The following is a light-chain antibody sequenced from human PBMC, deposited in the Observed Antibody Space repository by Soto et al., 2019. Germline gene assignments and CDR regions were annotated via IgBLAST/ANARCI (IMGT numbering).Light chain of an antibody. CDR2: EVI. J-gene: IGLJ1*01. CDR1: SSDVGSNNH. V-gene: IGLV2-18*02. CDR3: SSFTGSKTYV. Sequence: QSVLTQPPSVSVSPGQSVTLSCSGTSSDVGSNNHVSWYQQPPGTAPKLIIYEVINRPSGVPDRFSGPKSANTASLTISVFQPEDEADYYCSSFTGSKTYVFGTGTKVTVL.